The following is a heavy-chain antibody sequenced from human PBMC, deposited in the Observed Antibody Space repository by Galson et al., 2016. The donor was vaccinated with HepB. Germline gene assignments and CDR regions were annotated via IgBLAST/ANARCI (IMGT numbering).Heavy chain of an antibody. J-gene: IGHJ4*02. CDR3: AREGYLDY. CDR1: GFTFSSSA. CDR2: ISYDGSNK. Sequence: SPRLSCAASGFTFSSSAMHWVRQAPGKGLEWVAVISYDGSNKYYADSVKGRFTISRDNSKNTLYLQTNSLRAEDTAVYYCAREGYLDYWGQGTLVTVSS. V-gene: IGHV3-30*04.